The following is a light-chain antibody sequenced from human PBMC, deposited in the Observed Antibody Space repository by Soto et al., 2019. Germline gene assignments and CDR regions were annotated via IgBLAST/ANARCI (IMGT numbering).Light chain of an antibody. J-gene: IGKJ3*01. Sequence: DIQLTQSPSFLSASVGDRVTITCRASQDISRYLAWYQQKAGKAPKLLIYAASTVQKGVPSRFSGSGSVTEFTLTISSLQPDDCATYYCQQLNTYPLFTFGPGTEVDI. V-gene: IGKV1-9*01. CDR2: AAS. CDR1: QDISRY. CDR3: QQLNTYPLFT.